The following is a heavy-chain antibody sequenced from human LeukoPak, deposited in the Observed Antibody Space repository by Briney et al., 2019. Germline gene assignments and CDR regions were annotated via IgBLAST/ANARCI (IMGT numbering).Heavy chain of an antibody. D-gene: IGHD4-23*01. V-gene: IGHV3-48*01. CDR2: ISGHSSTI. CDR1: GFTFSSYS. Sequence: GGSLRLSCAASGFTFSSYSMNWVRQAPGKGLEWISYISGHSSTIYFADSVKGRFTISRDNARNSLYLQMNSLRAEDTAVYYCARDFNYGGNFDYWGQGTLVTVSS. J-gene: IGHJ4*02. CDR3: ARDFNYGGNFDY.